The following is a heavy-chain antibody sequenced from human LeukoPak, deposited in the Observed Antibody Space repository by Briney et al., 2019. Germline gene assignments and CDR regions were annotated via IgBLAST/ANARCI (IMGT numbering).Heavy chain of an antibody. Sequence: GGSLRLSCSASGFAFSTFAMHWVRQAPGKGLEYVSVIRSNGENTDYADSVKGRFTTSRDNSKNTLYLQMNSLRAEDTAVYYCARAPDGYEAFDIWGQGTMVTVSS. V-gene: IGHV3-64*04. CDR2: IRSNGENT. D-gene: IGHD3-22*01. J-gene: IGHJ3*02. CDR3: ARAPDGYEAFDI. CDR1: GFAFSTFA.